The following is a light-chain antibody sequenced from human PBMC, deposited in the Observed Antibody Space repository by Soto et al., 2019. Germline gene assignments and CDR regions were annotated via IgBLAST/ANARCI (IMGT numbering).Light chain of an antibody. CDR2: TND. CDR1: SSNIGINA. V-gene: IGLV1-44*01. J-gene: IGLJ3*02. Sequence: QSVLTQPPSASGTPGQRVTISCSGSSSNIGINAVNWYQQLPGTAPKLLILTNDQRPSGVPDRFSGSKSGTSASLAISGLQSEDEADYYCAAWDDSLKGWVFGGGTKVTVL. CDR3: AAWDDSLKGWV.